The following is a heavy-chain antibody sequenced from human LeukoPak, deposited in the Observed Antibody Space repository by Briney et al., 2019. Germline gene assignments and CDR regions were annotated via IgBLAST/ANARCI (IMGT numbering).Heavy chain of an antibody. CDR3: TRKSGGSQRKMDDWFDP. Sequence: PGRSLRLSCAASGFTFNSYVMHWVRQAPDKGLEYVAVISNDGTYKYYGASVKGRFTISRDNSKNTLYLQMDSLRSEDTAVYSCTRKSGGSQRKMDDWFDPWGQGTLVIVSS. CDR1: GFTFNSYV. CDR2: ISNDGTYK. J-gene: IGHJ5*02. V-gene: IGHV3-30*03. D-gene: IGHD3-10*01.